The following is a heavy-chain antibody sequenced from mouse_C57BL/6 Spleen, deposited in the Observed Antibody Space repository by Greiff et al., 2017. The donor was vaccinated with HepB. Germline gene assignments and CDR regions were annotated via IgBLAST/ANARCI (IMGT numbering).Heavy chain of an antibody. CDR2: IDPSDSYT. J-gene: IGHJ3*01. CDR1: GYTFTSYW. V-gene: IGHV1-50*01. CDR3: ARPQATTWFAY. D-gene: IGHD3-2*02. Sequence: QVQLQQPGAELVKPGASVKLSCKASGYTFTSYWMQWVKQRPGQGLEWIGEIDPSDSYTNYNQKFKGKATLTVDTSSSTAYMQLSSLTSEYSAVYYCARPQATTWFAYWGQGTLVTVSA.